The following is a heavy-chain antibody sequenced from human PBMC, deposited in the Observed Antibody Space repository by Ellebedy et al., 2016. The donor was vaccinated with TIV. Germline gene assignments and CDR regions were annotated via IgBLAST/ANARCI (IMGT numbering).Heavy chain of an antibody. CDR3: ARWGSGRYFDY. J-gene: IGHJ4*02. CDR2: IYYSGST. CDR1: GGSISSYY. V-gene: IGHV4-59*01. D-gene: IGHD3-10*01. Sequence: SETLSLXXTVSGGSISSYYWSWIRQPPGKGLEWIGYIYYSGSTNYNPSLKSRVTISVDTSKNQFSLKLSSVTAADTAVYYCARWGSGRYFDYWGQGTLVTVSS.